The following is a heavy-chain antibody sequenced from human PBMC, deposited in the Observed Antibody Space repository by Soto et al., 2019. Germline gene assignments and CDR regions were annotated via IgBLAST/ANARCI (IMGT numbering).Heavy chain of an antibody. D-gene: IGHD3-3*01. V-gene: IGHV3-48*02. CDR3: ARGMSSGVYDFWSGSFYGMDV. J-gene: IGHJ6*02. CDR1: GFTFSSYS. Sequence: GGSLRLSCAASGFTFSSYSMNWVRQAPGKGLEWVSYISSSSSTIYYADSVKGRFTISRDNAKNSLYLQMNSLRDEDTAVYYCARGMSSGVYDFWSGSFYGMDVWGQGTTVTVSS. CDR2: ISSSSSTI.